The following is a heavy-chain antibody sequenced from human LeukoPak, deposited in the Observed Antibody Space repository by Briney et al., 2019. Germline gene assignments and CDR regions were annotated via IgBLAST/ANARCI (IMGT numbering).Heavy chain of an antibody. J-gene: IGHJ4*02. CDR3: ARWYYSGWAFDY. D-gene: IGHD6-19*01. CDR2: IHDSGST. Sequence: SETLSLTCTVSGGTISSYYWNWIRPPPGKGLGWIGYIHDSGSTKYSPSLKSRVAISVDTSKNHFSLKLSSVTAADTAVYYCARWYYSGWAFDYWGQGTLVTVSS. CDR1: GGTISSYY. V-gene: IGHV4-59*08.